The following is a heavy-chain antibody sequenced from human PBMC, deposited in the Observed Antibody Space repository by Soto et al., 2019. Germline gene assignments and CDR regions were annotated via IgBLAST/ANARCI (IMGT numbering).Heavy chain of an antibody. V-gene: IGHV2-5*02. D-gene: IGHD3-3*01. CDR1: GFSLRTSGVG. J-gene: IGHJ4*02. CDR3: AHSRRYYDFWSGYYSTEGFDN. CDR2: IYWDDDK. Sequence: QITLKESGPTLVKPTQTLTLTCTFSGFSLRTSGVGVGWIRQPPGKALEWLALIYWDDDKRYSPSLRSRLTITKDISKIQVVLTMTNMDPVDTATYYWAHSRRYYDFWSGYYSTEGFDNWGQGTLVIVSS.